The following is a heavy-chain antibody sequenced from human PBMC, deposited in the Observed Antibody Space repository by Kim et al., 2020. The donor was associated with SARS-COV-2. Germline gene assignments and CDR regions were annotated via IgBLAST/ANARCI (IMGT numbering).Heavy chain of an antibody. CDR2: MNPNSGNT. CDR3: ARGDLYCSSTSCTNWFDP. D-gene: IGHD2-2*01. V-gene: IGHV1-8*01. CDR1: GYTFTSYD. Sequence: ASVKVSCKASGYTFTSYDINWVRQATGQGLEWMGWMNPNSGNTGYAQKFQGRVTMTRNTSISTAYMELSSLRSEDTAVYYCARGDLYCSSTSCTNWFDPWGQGTLVTVSS. J-gene: IGHJ5*02.